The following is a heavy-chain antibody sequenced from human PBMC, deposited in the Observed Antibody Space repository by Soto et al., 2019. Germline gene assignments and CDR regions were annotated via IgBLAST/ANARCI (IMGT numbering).Heavy chain of an antibody. Sequence: QLQLQESGPGPVKPSETLSLACTVSRGSISSRTYYWGWIRQPPGKGLEWIGSYSYTGSTYYSPTLKSRVTISEDTSKNHFSLTLRSVTAADTAVYYCARLFEHTFWENWGQGTLVTVSS. CDR2: YSYTGST. CDR1: RGSISSRTYY. CDR3: ARLFEHTFWEN. V-gene: IGHV4-39*02. J-gene: IGHJ4*02. D-gene: IGHD3-3*01.